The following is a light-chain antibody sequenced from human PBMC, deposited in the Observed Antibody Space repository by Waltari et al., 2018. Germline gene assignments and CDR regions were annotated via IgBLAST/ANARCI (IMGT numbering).Light chain of an antibody. CDR1: SSDVGGYNY. CDR3: SSYAGSNNWV. V-gene: IGLV2-8*01. Sequence: QSALTQPPSASGSPGQSVTISCTGTSSDVGGYNYVSWYQQHPGKAPKLMIYEVSKRPGGFLDRVSGSKSGSMALLTASGLKAEYVADYYCSSYAGSNNWVFGGGTKLTVL. CDR2: EVS. J-gene: IGLJ2*01.